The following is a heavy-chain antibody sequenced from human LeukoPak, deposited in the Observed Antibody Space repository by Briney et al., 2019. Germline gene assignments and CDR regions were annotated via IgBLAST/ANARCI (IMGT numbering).Heavy chain of an antibody. V-gene: IGHV3-48*03. D-gene: IGHD1-26*01. CDR1: GFTFSSYE. CDR3: ARDLSASYPYYYYGLDV. Sequence: GGSLRLSCVASGFTFSSYEVNWVRQAPGKGLEWISCISSGGSTIKYADSVKGRFTISRDNAKNSLYLQMNSLRAEDTAVYYCARDLSASYPYYYYGLDVWGQGTTVTVSS. CDR2: ISSGGSTI. J-gene: IGHJ6*02.